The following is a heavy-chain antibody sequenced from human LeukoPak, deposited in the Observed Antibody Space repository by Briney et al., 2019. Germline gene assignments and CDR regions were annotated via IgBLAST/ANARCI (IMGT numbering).Heavy chain of an antibody. J-gene: IGHJ6*02. Sequence: GSSETVSCKGSGYSFTSYGISWVRQPPPQGLEWMGWGNAYNGKTNYEHTPQERVTMTTKNSTNTAFPELRSLRSDAHAVVYCGRVLGIGLCSSTSCYPLSLIAYYSGIDVWGQGTTVTVSS. CDR1: GYSFTSYG. D-gene: IGHD2-2*01. CDR2: GNAYNGKT. V-gene: IGHV1-18*01. CDR3: GRVLGIGLCSSTSCYPLSLIAYYSGIDV.